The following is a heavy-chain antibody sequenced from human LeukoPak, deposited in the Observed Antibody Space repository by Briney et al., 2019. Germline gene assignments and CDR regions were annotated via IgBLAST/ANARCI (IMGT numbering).Heavy chain of an antibody. CDR3: VRDRGSYRPIDY. CDR1: GFTFSSYG. CDR2: IWYDGSNK. V-gene: IGHV3-33*01. D-gene: IGHD1-26*01. J-gene: IGHJ4*02. Sequence: GGSLRLSCAASGFTFSSYGMHWVRQAPGKGLEWVAVIWYDGSNKYYADSVKGRFTISRDNSKNTLYLQMNSLRAEDTAIYYCVRDRGSYRPIDYWGQGTPVTVSS.